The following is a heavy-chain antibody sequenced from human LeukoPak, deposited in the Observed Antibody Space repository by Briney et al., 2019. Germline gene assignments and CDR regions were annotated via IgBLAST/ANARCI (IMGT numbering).Heavy chain of an antibody. CDR1: GGSISSGGYS. CDR3: ARAIYYDSSGYYFDY. V-gene: IGHV4-30-2*01. D-gene: IGHD3-22*01. CDR2: IYHSGSA. Sequence: KPSQTLSLTCAVSGGSISSGGYSWSWIRQPPGKGLEWIGYIYHSGSAYYNPSLKSRVTISVDRSKNQFSLKLGSVTAADTAVYYCARAIYYDSSGYYFDYWGQGTLVTVSS. J-gene: IGHJ4*02.